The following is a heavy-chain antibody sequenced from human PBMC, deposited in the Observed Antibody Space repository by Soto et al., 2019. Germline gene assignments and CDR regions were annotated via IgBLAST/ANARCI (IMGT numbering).Heavy chain of an antibody. J-gene: IGHJ4*02. CDR2: IIPIFGTA. D-gene: IGHD4-17*01. CDR3: SQGYGDYAVDY. CDR1: GGTFSSYA. Sequence: QVQLVQSGAEVKTPGSSVKVSCKASGGTFSSYAISWVRQAPGQGFEWMGGIIPIFGTANYAQKFQGRVTISADEYTSPDYMELSIMRSEDTAVYCCSQGYGDYAVDYRGQGTLVTVSS. V-gene: IGHV1-69*01.